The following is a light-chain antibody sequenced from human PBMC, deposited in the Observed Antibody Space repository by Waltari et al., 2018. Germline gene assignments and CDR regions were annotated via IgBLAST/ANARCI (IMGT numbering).Light chain of an antibody. J-gene: IGLJ2*01. CDR3: QSTDDNYNPI. V-gene: IGLV6-57*03. CDR1: SGSIDSGY. CDR2: KDD. Sequence: QPQSVSGSPGQTVTISCTRSSGSIDSGYVHWYQQRPGSAPTIVIYKDDQRPSWVHYRFASSVDSSSKSASLAISGLKSEDEADYYCQSTDDNYNPIFGGGTRLTVL.